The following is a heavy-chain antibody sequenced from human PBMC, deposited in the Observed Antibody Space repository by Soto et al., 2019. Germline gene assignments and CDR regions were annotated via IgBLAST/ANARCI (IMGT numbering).Heavy chain of an antibody. J-gene: IGHJ6*02. CDR1: GYAFTSYG. CDR2: LSAYNANT. Sequence: ASVKVSCKASGYAFTSYGISWVRQAPGQGLEWMGWLSAYNANTNYAQKLQGRVTMTSDTSTSTAYMELRSLRSDDTPVYYCARVRGAEGGMDGWGQGTKVTVSS. CDR3: ARVRGAEGGMDG. D-gene: IGHD3-10*01. V-gene: IGHV1-18*04.